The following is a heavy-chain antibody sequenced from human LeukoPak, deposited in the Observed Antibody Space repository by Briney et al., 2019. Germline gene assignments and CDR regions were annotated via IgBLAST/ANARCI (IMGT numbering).Heavy chain of an antibody. CDR1: GIAFKVYE. J-gene: IGHJ5*02. CDR3: ARERRGYGYGTLDP. CDR2: ISDNGLRT. Sequence: GGSLRLSCVASGIAFKVYEMHWVRQSPGKGLEWVALISDNGLRTNYAESLKGRFIVSRDNSKNTMDLQMNDLRVEDTGVDFCARERRGYGYGTLDPWGQGTLVTVSS. V-gene: IGHV3-30*04. D-gene: IGHD5-12*01.